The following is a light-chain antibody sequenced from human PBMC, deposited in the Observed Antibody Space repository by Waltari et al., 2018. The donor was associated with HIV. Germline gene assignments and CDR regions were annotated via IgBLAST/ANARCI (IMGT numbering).Light chain of an antibody. J-gene: IGKJ2*01. CDR3: QESYSLRFT. CDR2: AAS. V-gene: IGKV1-39*01. CDR1: QAINNY. Sequence: IQMTQSPSSLSASVGDRVTITCRPSQAINNYLKWYRQNPGKAPTLLLYAASSLQSGVPSRISGSGAGTDFALTISTLQTEDFATYCGQESYSLRFTFGEGTKLEIK.